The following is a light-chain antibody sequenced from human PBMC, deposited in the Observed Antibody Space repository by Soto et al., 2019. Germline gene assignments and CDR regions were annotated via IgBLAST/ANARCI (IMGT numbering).Light chain of an antibody. CDR3: SSYTDRHNLG. CDR1: RSDIGGYNS. Sequence: QSALTQSPSASGSPGQSVTISCTGTRSDIGGYNSVSWYQQHPGKAPKVMIYDVSKRPSGVPDRFSGSKSGNTASLTVSALQAEDEADYYCSSYTDRHNLGFGTGTKLTVL. V-gene: IGLV2-8*01. CDR2: DVS. J-gene: IGLJ1*01.